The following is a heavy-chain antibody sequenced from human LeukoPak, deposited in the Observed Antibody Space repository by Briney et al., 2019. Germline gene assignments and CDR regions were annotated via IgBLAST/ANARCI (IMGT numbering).Heavy chain of an antibody. CDR2: IYYSGST. Sequence: PSETLSLTCTVSGGSISNYYWSWIRQPPGKGLEWIGYIYYSGSTYYNPSLKSRVTISVDTSKNQFSLKLSSVTAADTAVYYCARAPKDDTAMVNWFDPWGQGTLVTVSS. CDR3: ARAPKDDTAMVNWFDP. V-gene: IGHV4-30-4*08. D-gene: IGHD5-18*01. CDR1: GGSISNYY. J-gene: IGHJ5*02.